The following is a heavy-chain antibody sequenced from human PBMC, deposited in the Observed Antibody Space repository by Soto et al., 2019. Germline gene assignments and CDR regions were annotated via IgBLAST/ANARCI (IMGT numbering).Heavy chain of an antibody. V-gene: IGHV3-30-3*01. J-gene: IGHJ4*02. Sequence: PGGSLRLSCAASGFTLSSYAMHWVRQAPGKGPEWVAVISYDGSNKYYADSVKGRFTISRDNSKNTLYLQMNSLRAEDTAVYYCARLADSSSSLFDYWGQGTLVTVS. D-gene: IGHD6-6*01. CDR3: ARLADSSSSLFDY. CDR2: ISYDGSNK. CDR1: GFTLSSYA.